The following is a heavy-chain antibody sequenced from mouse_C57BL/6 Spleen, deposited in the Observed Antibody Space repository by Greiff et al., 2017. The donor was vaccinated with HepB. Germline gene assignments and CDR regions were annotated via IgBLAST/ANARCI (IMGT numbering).Heavy chain of an antibody. D-gene: IGHD3-2*02. V-gene: IGHV1-4*01. CDR3: ASSGDYAMDY. CDR1: GYTFTSYT. CDR2: INPSSGYT. Sequence: QVQLKESGAELARPGASVKMSCKASGYTFTSYTMHWVKQRPGQGLEWIGYINPSSGYTKYNQKFKDKATLTADKSSSTAYMQLSSLTSEDSAVYYCASSGDYAMDYWGQGTSVTVSS. J-gene: IGHJ4*01.